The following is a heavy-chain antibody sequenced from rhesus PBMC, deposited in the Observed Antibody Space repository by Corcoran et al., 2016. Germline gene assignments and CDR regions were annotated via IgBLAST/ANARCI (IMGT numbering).Heavy chain of an antibody. CDR3: ARGRIISPEYFEF. Sequence: QVQLQESGPGLVKPSETLSLTCTVSGGSISGYYWRWIRQPPGQGLERIGNIDGKSAGTNYNPTLKSRVTISKDTSKNQFSLKRSSVTAADTAVYYCARGRIISPEYFEFWGQGALVTVSS. CDR1: GGSISGYY. V-gene: IGHV4-81*01. J-gene: IGHJ1*01. D-gene: IGHD3-22*01. CDR2: IDGKSAGT.